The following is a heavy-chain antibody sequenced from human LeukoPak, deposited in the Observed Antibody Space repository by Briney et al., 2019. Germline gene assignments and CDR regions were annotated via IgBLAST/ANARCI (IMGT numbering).Heavy chain of an antibody. D-gene: IGHD3-22*01. CDR2: IKSKTDGGTT. J-gene: IGHJ4*02. Sequence: GGSLRLSCAASGFTFSNAWMSWVRQAPGKGLEWVGRIKSKTDGGTTDYAAPVKGRFTISRDDSKNTLYLQMNSLKTEDTAVYYCTTDLFIYYDRDYWGQGTLVTVSS. CDR1: GFTFSNAW. V-gene: IGHV3-15*01. CDR3: TTDLFIYYDRDY.